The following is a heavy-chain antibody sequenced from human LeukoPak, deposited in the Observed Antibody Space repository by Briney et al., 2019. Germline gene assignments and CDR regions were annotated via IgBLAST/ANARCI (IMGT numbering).Heavy chain of an antibody. J-gene: IGHJ4*02. CDR2: INTDGSST. CDR1: GFTFTRYW. V-gene: IGHV3-74*01. D-gene: IGHD3-10*01. CDR3: ARYMVRGVTLGY. Sequence: GGSLRLSCAASGFTFTRYWMHWVRQAPGKGLVWVSRINTDGSSTAYADSVKGRFTISRDNAKNTVYLQMNSLRAEDTAVYYCARYMVRGVTLGYWGQGTLVTVSS.